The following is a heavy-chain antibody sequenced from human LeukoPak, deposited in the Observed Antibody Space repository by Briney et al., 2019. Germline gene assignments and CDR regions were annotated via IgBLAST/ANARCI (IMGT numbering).Heavy chain of an antibody. CDR2: FDPEDGET. CDR1: GYSLIELP. Sequence: ASVKVSCKVSGYSLIELPMHWVRQAPGKGLEWMGGFDPEDGETIYAQKFQGRDTMTEDTPTDTAYMELSSLRSEDTAVYYCTTDRLRFMVRGVLRSLEGFDPWGQGTLVTVSS. J-gene: IGHJ5*02. V-gene: IGHV1-24*01. CDR3: TTDRLRFMVRGVLRSLEGFDP. D-gene: IGHD3-10*01.